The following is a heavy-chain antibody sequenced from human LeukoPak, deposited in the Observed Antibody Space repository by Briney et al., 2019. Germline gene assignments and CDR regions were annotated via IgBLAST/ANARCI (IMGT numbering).Heavy chain of an antibody. J-gene: IGHJ4*02. D-gene: IGHD2-15*01. CDR1: GGTFSSYA. CDR3: ARVGSAGPFKYYFDY. V-gene: IGHV1-69*13. Sequence: SVKVSRKASGGTFSSYAISWVRQAPGQGLEWMGGIIPIFGTANYAQKFQGRVTITADESTSTAYMELSSLRSEDTAVYYCARVGSAGPFKYYFDYWGQGTLVTVSS. CDR2: IIPIFGTA.